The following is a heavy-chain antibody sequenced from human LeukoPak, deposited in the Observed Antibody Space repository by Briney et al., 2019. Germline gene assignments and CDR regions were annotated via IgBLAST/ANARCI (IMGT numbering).Heavy chain of an antibody. CDR2: IRYDGSNK. Sequence: GGSLRLSCAASGFTFSSYGMHWVRQAPGKGLGWVAFIRYDGSNKYYADSVKGRFTISRDNSKNTLYLQMNSLRAEDTAVYYCAKDGPVTYYFDYWGQGTLVTVSS. CDR1: GFTFSSYG. V-gene: IGHV3-30*02. J-gene: IGHJ4*02. D-gene: IGHD2-2*01. CDR3: AKDGPVTYYFDY.